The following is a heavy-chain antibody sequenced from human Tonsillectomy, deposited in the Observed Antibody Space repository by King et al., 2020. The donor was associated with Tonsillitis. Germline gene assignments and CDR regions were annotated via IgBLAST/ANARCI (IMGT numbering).Heavy chain of an antibody. V-gene: IGHV3-23*04. J-gene: IGHJ4*02. CDR2: LSGSDDST. CDR1: GFTFSSYA. Sequence: VQLVESGGGLIQPGGSLRLSCAASGFTFSSYAMSWVRQAPGKGLEWVSALSGSDDSTYYADSVKGRFTISRDNSKNTLYLQMNSLRAEDTAVYYCAKPSLHYDILIGLVDYFDYWGQGTLVTVSS. CDR3: AKPSLHYDILIGLVDYFDY. D-gene: IGHD3-9*01.